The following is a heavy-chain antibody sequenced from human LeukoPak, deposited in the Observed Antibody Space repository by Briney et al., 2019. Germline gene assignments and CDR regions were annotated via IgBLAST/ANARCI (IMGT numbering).Heavy chain of an antibody. Sequence: ASVTDSFMSSLCTLLNYPISWVRQPPGQGREWMGRIIPIFGTANYAQKFQSRGTITTDESTSTAYMGLSSVRAEETAVYFCARVLGAYSWFDPWGQGTLVTVSS. V-gene: IGHV1-69*05. CDR2: IIPIFGTA. CDR1: LCTLLNYP. D-gene: IGHD3-16*01. J-gene: IGHJ5*02. CDR3: ARVLGAYSWFDP.